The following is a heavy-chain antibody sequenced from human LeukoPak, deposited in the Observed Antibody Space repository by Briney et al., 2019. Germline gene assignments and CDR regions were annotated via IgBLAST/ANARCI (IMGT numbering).Heavy chain of an antibody. Sequence: SETLSLTCTVSGGSISSSSYYWGWIRQPPGKGLEWIGSIYYSGSTYYNPSLKSRVTISVDTSKNQFSLKLSSVTAADTAVYYCARDDFWSGYYRTFDYWGQGTLVTVSS. CDR3: ARDDFWSGYYRTFDY. CDR2: IYYSGST. D-gene: IGHD3-3*01. CDR1: GGSISSSSYY. J-gene: IGHJ4*02. V-gene: IGHV4-39*02.